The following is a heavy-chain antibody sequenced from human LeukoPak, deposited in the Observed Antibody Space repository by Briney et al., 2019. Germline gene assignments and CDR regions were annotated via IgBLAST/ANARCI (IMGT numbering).Heavy chain of an antibody. CDR2: IIPIFGTA. V-gene: IGHV1-69*13. CDR3: AREASRDGYNYAHPHWFDP. J-gene: IGHJ5*02. CDR1: GGTFSSYA. Sequence: SVKVSCKASGGTFSSYAISWVRQAPGQGLEWMGGIIPIFGTADYAQKFQGRVTITADESTSTAYMELSSLGSEDTAVYYCAREASRDGYNYAHPHWFDPWGQGTLVTVSS. D-gene: IGHD5-24*01.